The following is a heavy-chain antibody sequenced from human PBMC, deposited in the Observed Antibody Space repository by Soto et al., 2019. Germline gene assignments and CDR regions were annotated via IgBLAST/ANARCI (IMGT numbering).Heavy chain of an antibody. CDR3: ASAMVATGGAFDI. V-gene: IGHV3-30*03. D-gene: IGHD5-12*01. Sequence: QVQLVESGGGVVQPGRSLRLSCAASGFTFSSYGMHWVRQAPGKGLEWVAVISYDGSNKYYTDSVKGRFTISRDNSKNTLYLQMNSLRAEDTAVYYCASAMVATGGAFDIWDQGTMVTVSS. CDR1: GFTFSSYG. J-gene: IGHJ3*02. CDR2: ISYDGSNK.